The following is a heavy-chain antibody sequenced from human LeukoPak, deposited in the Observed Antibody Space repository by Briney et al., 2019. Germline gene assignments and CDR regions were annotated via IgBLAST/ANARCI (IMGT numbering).Heavy chain of an antibody. CDR1: GGTFSSYA. CDR3: ARDRRGYYFDY. J-gene: IGHJ4*02. V-gene: IGHV1-69*05. D-gene: IGHD3-10*01. CDR2: IIPIFGTA. Sequence: SVKVSCKASGGTFSSYAISWVRQAPGQGLEWMGGIIPIFGTANYAQKFQGRVTITTDESTSTAYMELSNLRSEDTAVYYCARDRRGYYFDYWGQGTLVTVSS.